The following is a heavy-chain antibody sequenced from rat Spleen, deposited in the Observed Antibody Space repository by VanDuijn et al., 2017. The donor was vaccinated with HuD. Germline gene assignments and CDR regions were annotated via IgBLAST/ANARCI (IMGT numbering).Heavy chain of an antibody. D-gene: IGHD1-12*03. CDR1: GFIFSDHY. J-gene: IGHJ1*01. Sequence: EVQLVESGGGLVQPGRALKLSCAASGFIFSDHYVAWVRQAPKKGLEWVATISYDGSITYYRDSVKGRFTISRDNEKSTLNLQMDSLRSEDTATYYCARHAYYDGYYHWYFDFWGPGTMVTVSS. V-gene: IGHV5-7*01. CDR2: ISYDGSIT. CDR3: ARHAYYDGYYHWYFDF.